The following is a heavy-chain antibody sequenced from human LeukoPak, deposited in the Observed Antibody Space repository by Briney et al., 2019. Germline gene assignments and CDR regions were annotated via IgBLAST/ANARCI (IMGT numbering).Heavy chain of an antibody. CDR3: ARGNDGNHYDSSGYYHYWFDY. J-gene: IGHJ4*02. D-gene: IGHD3-22*01. V-gene: IGHV1-69*13. CDR1: GGTFSSYA. Sequence: ASVKVSCKASGGTFSSYAISWVRQAPGQGLEWMGGIIPIFGTANYAQKFQGRVTITADESTSTAYMELSSLRSEDTAVYYCARGNDGNHYDSSGYYHYWFDYWGQGTLVTVSS. CDR2: IIPIFGTA.